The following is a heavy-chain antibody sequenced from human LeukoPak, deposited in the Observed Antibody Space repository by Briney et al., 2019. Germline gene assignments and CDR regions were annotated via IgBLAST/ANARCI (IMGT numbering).Heavy chain of an antibody. V-gene: IGHV4-61*01. J-gene: IGHJ4*02. CDR2: IYYSGTT. Sequence: SETLSLTCTVSGGSVSSGTYYWSWIQQPPGKGLEWIGYIYYSGTTNYNPSLKSRVTISVDTSKNQFSLKLSSVTAADTAVYYCARDRVRGNSNPFFDYWGQGTQVTVSS. CDR3: ARDRVRGNSNPFFDY. D-gene: IGHD4-11*01. CDR1: GGSVSSGTYY.